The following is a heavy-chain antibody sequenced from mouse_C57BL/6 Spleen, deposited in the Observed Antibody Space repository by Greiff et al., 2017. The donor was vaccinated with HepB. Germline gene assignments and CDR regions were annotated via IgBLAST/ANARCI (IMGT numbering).Heavy chain of an antibody. CDR3: ARSAGRFDY. V-gene: IGHV1-63*01. J-gene: IGHJ2*01. CDR2: IYPGGGYT. Sequence: VQLVESGAELVRPGTSVKMSCKASGYTFTNYWIGWAKQRPGHGLEWIGDIYPGGGYTNYNEKFKGKATLTADKSSSTAYMQFSSLTSEDSAIYCCARSAGRFDYWGQGTTLTVSS. CDR1: GYTFTNYW.